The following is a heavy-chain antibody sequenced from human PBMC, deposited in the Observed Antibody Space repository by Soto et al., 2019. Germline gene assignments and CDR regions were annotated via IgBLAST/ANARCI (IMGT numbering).Heavy chain of an antibody. Sequence: ASVKVSCKASGYTFTGYYMHWVRQAPGQGLEWMGWINPNSGGTNHAQKFQGWVTMTRDTSISTAYMELSRLRSDDTAVYYCARGVPAAITYYYYYGMDVWGQGTTVTVSS. CDR1: GYTFTGYY. J-gene: IGHJ6*02. CDR2: INPNSGGT. CDR3: ARGVPAAITYYYYYGMDV. D-gene: IGHD2-2*02. V-gene: IGHV1-2*04.